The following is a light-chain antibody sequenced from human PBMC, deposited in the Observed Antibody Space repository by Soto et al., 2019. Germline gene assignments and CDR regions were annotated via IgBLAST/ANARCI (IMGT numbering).Light chain of an antibody. CDR3: QSYDSSLSGSV. J-gene: IGLJ2*01. V-gene: IGLV1-40*01. CDR1: SSNIGAGYD. Sequence: QSVLTQPPSVSGAPGQRVTISCTGSSSNIGAGYDVHWYQQLPGTAPKLLIYGNSNRPSGVPDRFSGSKSGTSASLAITGLQAEYEADYYCQSYDSSLSGSVFVGGTKLTVL. CDR2: GNS.